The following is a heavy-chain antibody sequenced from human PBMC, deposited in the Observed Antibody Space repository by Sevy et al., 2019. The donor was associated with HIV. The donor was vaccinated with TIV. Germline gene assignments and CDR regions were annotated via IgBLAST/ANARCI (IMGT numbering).Heavy chain of an antibody. Sequence: GGSLRVSCAASGFTFSSYAMHWVRQAPGKGLEWVAVISYDGSNKYYADSVKGRFTISRDNSKNTLYLQMNSLRAEDTAVYYCARIGVVYYYYYGMDVWGQGTTVTVSS. CDR3: ARIGVVYYYYYGMDV. CDR2: ISYDGSNK. D-gene: IGHD3-3*01. V-gene: IGHV3-30*04. J-gene: IGHJ6*02. CDR1: GFTFSSYA.